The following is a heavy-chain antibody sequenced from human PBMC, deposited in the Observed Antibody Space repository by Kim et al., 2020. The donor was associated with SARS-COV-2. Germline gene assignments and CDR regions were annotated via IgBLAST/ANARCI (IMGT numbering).Heavy chain of an antibody. Sequence: GGSLRLSCAASGFTFSSHWMHWVRQAPGKGLVWVSRVNSDGSTINYADSVKGRFTISRDNAKNTLYLHMNSLRAEDTAVYYCARGGSYFDYWGQGTLVTVSS. CDR1: GFTFSSHW. CDR2: VNSDGSTI. CDR3: ARGGSYFDY. J-gene: IGHJ4*02. V-gene: IGHV3-74*01.